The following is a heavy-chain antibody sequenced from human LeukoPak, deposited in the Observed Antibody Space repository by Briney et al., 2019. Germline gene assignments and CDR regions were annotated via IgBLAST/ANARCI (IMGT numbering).Heavy chain of an antibody. D-gene: IGHD2-15*01. V-gene: IGHV4-59*01. Sequence: PSETLSLTCTVSGGSISSYYWSWIRQPPGKGLEWIGYIYYSGSTNYNPSLKSRVTISVDTSKNQSSLKLSSVTAADTAVYYCARVRYCSGGSCYSPDDAFDIWGQGTMVTVSS. J-gene: IGHJ3*02. CDR2: IYYSGST. CDR3: ARVRYCSGGSCYSPDDAFDI. CDR1: GGSISSYY.